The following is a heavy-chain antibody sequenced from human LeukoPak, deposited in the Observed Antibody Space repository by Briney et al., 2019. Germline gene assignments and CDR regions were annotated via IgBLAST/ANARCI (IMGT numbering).Heavy chain of an antibody. D-gene: IGHD3-22*01. CDR3: ARGDSSGYYYLVAFDI. J-gene: IGHJ3*02. CDR1: GGSISSYY. V-gene: IGHV4-59*01. CDR2: IYYSGST. Sequence: PSETLSLTCTVSGGSISSYYWSWIRQPPGKGLEWIGYIYYSGSTNYNSSLKSRVTISVDTSKNQFSLKLSSVTAADTAVYYCARGDSSGYYYLVAFDIWGQGTMVTVSS.